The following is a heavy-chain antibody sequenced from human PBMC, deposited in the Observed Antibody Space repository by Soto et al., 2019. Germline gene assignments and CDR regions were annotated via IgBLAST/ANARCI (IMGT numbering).Heavy chain of an antibody. CDR2: FDPEDGET. Sequence: ASVKVSCKVSGYTLTELSMHWVRQAPGKGLEWMGGFDPEDGETIYAQKFQGRVTMTEDTSTDTAYMELSSLRSEDTAVYYCARDRRLRFLEWLLYADNYYYYGMDVWGQGTTVTVSS. CDR3: ARDRRLRFLEWLLYADNYYYYGMDV. V-gene: IGHV1-24*01. D-gene: IGHD3-3*01. CDR1: GYTLTELS. J-gene: IGHJ6*02.